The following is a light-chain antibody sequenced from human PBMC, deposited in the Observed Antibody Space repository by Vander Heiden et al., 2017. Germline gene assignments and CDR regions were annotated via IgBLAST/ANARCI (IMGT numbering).Light chain of an antibody. Sequence: DIQMPHSPSSLSPSVGDRVTITCQASQDIDKYLNWYQQKPGKAPKLLIYDASNLGTGVPSRFSGGGSGTDFTLTISSLQPEDIATYYCQRSDDFPYTFGQGTRLEI. V-gene: IGKV1-33*01. CDR2: DAS. CDR3: QRSDDFPYT. J-gene: IGKJ2*01. CDR1: QDIDKY.